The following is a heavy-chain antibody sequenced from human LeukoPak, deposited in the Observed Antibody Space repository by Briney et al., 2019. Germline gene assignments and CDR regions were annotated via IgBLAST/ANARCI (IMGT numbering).Heavy chain of an antibody. V-gene: IGHV3-7*05. Sequence: PGGSLRLSCAASGFTFSSSWMSWVRQAPGKGLEWVANIKQDGSEKYYVDSVKGRFTISRDNAKNSLYLQMNSLRAEDTAVYYCARQGSGGRAFDIWGQGTMVTVSS. CDR3: ARQGSGGRAFDI. CDR1: GFTFSSSW. CDR2: IKQDGSEK. J-gene: IGHJ3*02.